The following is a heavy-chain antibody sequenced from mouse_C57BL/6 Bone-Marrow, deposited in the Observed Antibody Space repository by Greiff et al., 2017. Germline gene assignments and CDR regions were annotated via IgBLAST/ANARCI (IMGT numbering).Heavy chain of an antibody. J-gene: IGHJ2*01. CDR2: IDPEDGDT. CDR1: GFNIKDYY. CDR3: TTCGSSYPSDY. D-gene: IGHD1-1*01. V-gene: IGHV14-1*01. Sequence: VQLQQSGAELVRPGASVKLSCTASGFNIKDYYMHWVKQRPEQGLEWIGRIDPEDGDTEYATKFQGKATMTADTSSNTAYRQLSSLTSEDTAVYYCTTCGSSYPSDYWGQGTTLTVSS.